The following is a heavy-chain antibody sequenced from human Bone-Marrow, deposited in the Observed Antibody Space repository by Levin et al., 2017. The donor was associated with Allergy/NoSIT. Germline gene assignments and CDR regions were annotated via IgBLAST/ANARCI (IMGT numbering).Heavy chain of an antibody. J-gene: IGHJ4*02. Sequence: GESLKISCKGSGYTFTSFSIAWVRQMPGKGLEWMGIINPDDSDTRYSPSFQCQVTISADKSISTAYLQWTNLKASDTGFYYCARRMLRGNSRLGFDYWGQGALVTVSS. CDR2: INPDDSDT. V-gene: IGHV5-51*01. D-gene: IGHD3-10*01. CDR3: ARRMLRGNSRLGFDY. CDR1: GYTFTSFS.